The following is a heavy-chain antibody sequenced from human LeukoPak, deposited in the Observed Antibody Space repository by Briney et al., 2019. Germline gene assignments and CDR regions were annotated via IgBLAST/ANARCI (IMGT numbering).Heavy chain of an antibody. CDR2: TYYRSKWYN. CDR3: ARDRSREAAAALDAFDI. J-gene: IGHJ3*02. V-gene: IGHV6-1*01. CDR1: GDSVSSNSAA. D-gene: IGHD6-13*01. Sequence: SQTLSLTCAISGDSVSSNSAAWNWIRQSPSRGLEWLGRTYYRSKWYNDYAVSVKSRITINPDTSKNQFSLQLNSVPPEDTAVYYCARDRSREAAAALDAFDIWGQGTMVTVSS.